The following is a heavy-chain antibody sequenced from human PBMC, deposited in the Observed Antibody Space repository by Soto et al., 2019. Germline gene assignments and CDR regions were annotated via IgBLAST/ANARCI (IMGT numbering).Heavy chain of an antibody. Sequence: GGSLRLSCAASGFTFSDYYMSWIRQAPGKGLEWVSDISSSGSTMYHADSVKGRFTISRDNAKNSLYLQMNSLRAEDTAVYYCARKLLGSRAFDIWGQGTLVTVSS. D-gene: IGHD3-10*02. J-gene: IGHJ3*02. CDR2: ISSSGSTM. CDR3: ARKLLGSRAFDI. V-gene: IGHV3-11*01. CDR1: GFTFSDYY.